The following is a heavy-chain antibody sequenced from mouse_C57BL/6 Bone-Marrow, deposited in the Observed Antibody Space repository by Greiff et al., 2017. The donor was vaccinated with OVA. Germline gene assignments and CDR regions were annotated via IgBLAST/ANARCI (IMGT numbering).Heavy chain of an antibody. CDR2: IYPGSGST. Sequence: VQLQQPGAELVKPGASVKMSCKASGYTFTSYWITWVKQRPGQGLEWIGDIYPGSGSTNYNEKFKSKATLTVDTSSITAYMQLSSLTSEDSAVYYCAREGVMGNYLLDYAMDYWGQGTSVTVSS. V-gene: IGHV1-55*01. CDR1: GYTFTSYW. CDR3: AREGVMGNYLLDYAMDY. D-gene: IGHD2-1*01. J-gene: IGHJ4*01.